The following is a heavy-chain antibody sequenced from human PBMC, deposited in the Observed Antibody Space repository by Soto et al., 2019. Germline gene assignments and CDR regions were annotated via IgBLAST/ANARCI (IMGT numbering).Heavy chain of an antibody. V-gene: IGHV3-21*01. CDR3: ATRMHCRGTGCHPNFQH. J-gene: IGHJ1*01. D-gene: IGHD2-2*01. CDR2: ISSGSGST. CDR1: GFTFTNYN. Sequence: EVQLVESGGGLVKPGGSLRLSCVGSGFTFTNYNMDWVRQAPGKGLEWVSSISSGSGSTSYADSVRGRFTVSSDNAKNSLYLEMDSLRVEDTAAYYDATRMHCRGTGCHPNFQHWGQGTLVTVSS.